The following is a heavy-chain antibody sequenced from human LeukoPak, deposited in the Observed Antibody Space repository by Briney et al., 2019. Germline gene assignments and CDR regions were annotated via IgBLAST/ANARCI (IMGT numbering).Heavy chain of an antibody. Sequence: SETLSLTCTVSGGSISSYYWSWIRQPPGKGLEWIGSIYHSGSTYYNPSLKSRVTISVDTSKIQFSLKLSSVTAADTAVYYCARALYSSGWYDYWGQGTLVTVSS. J-gene: IGHJ4*02. CDR1: GGSISSYY. D-gene: IGHD6-19*01. V-gene: IGHV4-38-2*02. CDR2: IYHSGST. CDR3: ARALYSSGWYDY.